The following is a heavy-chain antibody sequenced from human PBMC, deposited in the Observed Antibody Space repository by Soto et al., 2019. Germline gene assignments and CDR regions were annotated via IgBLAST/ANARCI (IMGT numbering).Heavy chain of an antibody. D-gene: IGHD3-22*01. V-gene: IGHV1-2*02. J-gene: IGHJ4*02. CDR1: GYTFTGYY. Sequence: GASVKVSCKASGYTFTGYYMHWVRQAPGQGLEWMGWINPNSGGTNYAQKFQGRVTMTRDTSISTAYMELSRLRSDDTAVYYCARGAVRYYYDSSGSKGSYFDYWGRGTLVTVSS. CDR3: ARGAVRYYYDSSGSKGSYFDY. CDR2: INPNSGGT.